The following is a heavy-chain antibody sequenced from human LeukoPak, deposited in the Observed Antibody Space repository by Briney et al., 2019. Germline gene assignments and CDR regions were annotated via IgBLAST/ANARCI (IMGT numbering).Heavy chain of an antibody. J-gene: IGHJ5*02. CDR2: ISGSGGST. CDR3: AKDSSGSPAPNWFDP. Sequence: GGSLRLSCAASGFTFSSYAMSWVRQAPGKGLEWVSAISGSGGSTYYADSVKGRFTISRDNSKNTLYLQMNSLRAEDTAVYYCAKDSSGSPAPNWFDPWGQGTLVTVSS. CDR1: GFTFSSYA. D-gene: IGHD6-19*01. V-gene: IGHV3-23*01.